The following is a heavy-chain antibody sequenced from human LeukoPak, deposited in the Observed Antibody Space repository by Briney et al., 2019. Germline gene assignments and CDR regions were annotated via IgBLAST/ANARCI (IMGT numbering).Heavy chain of an antibody. V-gene: IGHV3-30-3*01. CDR3: ARAHQQPYYYYYYYGMDV. J-gene: IGHJ6*02. CDR1: GFTFSSYA. D-gene: IGHD6-13*01. CDR2: ISYDGSNK. Sequence: GGSPRLSCAASGFTFSSYAMHWVRQAPGKGLEWVAVISYDGSNKYYADSVKGRFTISRDNSKNTLYLQMNSLRAEDTAVYYCARAHQQPYYYYYYYGMDVWGQGTTVTVSS.